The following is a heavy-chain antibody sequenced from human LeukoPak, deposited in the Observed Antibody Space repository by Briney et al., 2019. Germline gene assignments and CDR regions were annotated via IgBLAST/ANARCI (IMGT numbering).Heavy chain of an antibody. J-gene: IGHJ4*02. Sequence: PGGSLRLSCAASGFTFSTYWIAWVRQAPGKGLEWVANIKEDESAKHQADSVKGRFTIFRDNARNSVYLQMSSLRGEDTAVYYCARDVGGSLDYWGQGTLVTVSS. V-gene: IGHV3-7*01. CDR2: IKEDESAK. CDR1: GFTFSTYW. CDR3: ARDVGGSLDY. D-gene: IGHD1-26*01.